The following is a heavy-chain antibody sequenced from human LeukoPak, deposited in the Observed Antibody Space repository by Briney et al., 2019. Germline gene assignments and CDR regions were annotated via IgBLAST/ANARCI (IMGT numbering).Heavy chain of an antibody. J-gene: IGHJ4*02. V-gene: IGHV1-69*06. Sequence: SVKVSCKASGGTFSSYAISWVRQAPGQGLEWMGGIIPIFGTANYAQKFQGRVTITADKSTSTAYMELSSLRSEDTAAYYCARAYGSGSYYILDYWGQGTLVTVSS. CDR2: IIPIFGTA. CDR3: ARAYGSGSYYILDY. D-gene: IGHD3-10*01. CDR1: GGTFSSYA.